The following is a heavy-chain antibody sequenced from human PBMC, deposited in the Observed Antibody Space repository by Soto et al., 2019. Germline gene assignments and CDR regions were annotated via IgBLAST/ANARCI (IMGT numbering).Heavy chain of an antibody. CDR1: GGTFSSYT. D-gene: IGHD6-13*01. Sequence: SVKVSCKASGGTFSSYTISWVRQAPGQGLEWMGRIIPILGIANYAQKFQGRVTITADKSTSTAYMELSSLRSEDTAVYYCARMAGSSRFWFDPWGQGTLVTVSS. CDR3: ARMAGSSRFWFDP. V-gene: IGHV1-69*02. J-gene: IGHJ5*02. CDR2: IIPILGIA.